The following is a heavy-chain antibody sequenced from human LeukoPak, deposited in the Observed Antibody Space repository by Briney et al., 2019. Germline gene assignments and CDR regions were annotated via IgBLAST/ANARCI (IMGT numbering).Heavy chain of an antibody. J-gene: IGHJ4*02. D-gene: IGHD3-10*01. CDR1: GFTFSSYE. V-gene: IGHV3-48*03. CDR3: ARIYYFGDNNWRYFDN. Sequence: GGSLRLSCAASGFTFSSYEMNWVRQAPGKGLEWVSYISSSGSTIYYADSVKGRFTISRDNAKNSLYLQMNSLRAEDTAIYYCARIYYFGDNNWRYFDNWGQGTLVTVSS. CDR2: ISSSGSTI.